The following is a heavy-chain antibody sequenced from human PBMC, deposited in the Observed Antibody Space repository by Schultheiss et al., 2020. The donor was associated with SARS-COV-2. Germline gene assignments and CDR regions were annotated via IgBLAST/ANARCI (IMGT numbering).Heavy chain of an antibody. CDR2: ISYDGSNK. D-gene: IGHD4-17*01. V-gene: IGHV3-30*04. CDR1: GFTFSSYA. J-gene: IGHJ4*02. CDR3: ATSSGPFYGDPPDY. Sequence: GESLKISCAASGFTFSSYAMSWVRQAPGKGLEWVAVISYDGSNKYYADSVKGRFTISRDNSKNTLYLQMNSLRAEDTAVYYCATSSGPFYGDPPDYWGQGTLVTVSS.